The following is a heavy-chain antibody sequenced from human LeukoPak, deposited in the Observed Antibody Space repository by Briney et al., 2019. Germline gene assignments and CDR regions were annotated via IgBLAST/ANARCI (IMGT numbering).Heavy chain of an antibody. CDR2: IYPGDSDT. CDR1: GYSFTSYW. V-gene: IGHV5-51*01. D-gene: IGHD7-27*01. Sequence: GEPLQISCKGSGYSFTSYWIGWVRQMPGKGLEWMGIIYPGDSDTRYSPSFQGQVTISADKSISTAYLQWSSLKASDTAMYYCARSPPRLGYDYFDYWGQGTLVTVSS. J-gene: IGHJ4*02. CDR3: ARSPPRLGYDYFDY.